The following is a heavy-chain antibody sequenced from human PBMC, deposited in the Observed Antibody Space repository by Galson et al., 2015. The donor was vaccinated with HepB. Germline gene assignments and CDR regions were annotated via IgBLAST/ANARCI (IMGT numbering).Heavy chain of an antibody. V-gene: IGHV3-21*01. CDR2: ISSSSGYI. CDR1: GFTFSNYS. J-gene: IGHJ3*02. CDR3: ARVEDYYNSSGPSDAFDI. Sequence: SLRLSCAASGFTFSNYSTNWVRQAPGKGLEWVSSISSSSGYIYYADSVKGRFTISRDSAKNSLFLQMKSLRAEDTAVYYCARVEDYYNSSGPSDAFDIWGQGTMVTVSS. D-gene: IGHD3-22*01.